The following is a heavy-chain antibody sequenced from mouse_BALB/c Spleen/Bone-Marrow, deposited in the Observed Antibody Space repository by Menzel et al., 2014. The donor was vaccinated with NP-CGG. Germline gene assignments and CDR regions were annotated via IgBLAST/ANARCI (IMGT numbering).Heavy chain of an antibody. V-gene: IGHV3-5*02. CDR2: IYYSGAI. CDR3: ARDGNYAMDY. J-gene: IGHJ4*01. D-gene: IGHD1-1*02. Sequence: EVKLQESGPGLVKPSQTVSLTCTVTGISITTGNYRWSWTRQSPGNKLEWIGYIYYSGAITYNPSLTSRTTITRDTSKNQFFLEMNSLTAEDTATYYCARDGNYAMDYWGQGTSVTVSS. CDR1: GISITTGNYR.